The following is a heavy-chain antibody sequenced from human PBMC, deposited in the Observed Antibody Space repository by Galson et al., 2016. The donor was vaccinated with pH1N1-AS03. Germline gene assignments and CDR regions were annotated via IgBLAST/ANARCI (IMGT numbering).Heavy chain of an antibody. CDR1: GGSVSSGHYY. CDR2: IYHRGST. V-gene: IGHV4-61*01. D-gene: IGHD2/OR15-2a*01. J-gene: IGHJ4*02. Sequence: SETLSLTCTVSGGSVSSGHYYWSWIRQPPGKGLEWIGYIYHRGSTNYNPSLKSRVTISVDTSKNQFSLKLSSVTAADTAIYYCARLWFYGPYYFDYWGQGTLVTVSS. CDR3: ARLWFYGPYYFDY.